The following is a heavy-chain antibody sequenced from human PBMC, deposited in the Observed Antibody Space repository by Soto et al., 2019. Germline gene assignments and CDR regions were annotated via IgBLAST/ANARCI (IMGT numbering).Heavy chain of an antibody. CDR2: LDAGKGDT. J-gene: IGHJ4*02. D-gene: IGHD4-17*01. CDR3: ATEGLRPTTAY. V-gene: IGHV1-3*01. Sequence: QLHLVQSGTEVKKPGASVTISCEASGYTLTTYPINWVCQAPGQRLEWMGWLDAGKGDTRYSQTFRGRVTFTRDTSENTAYMELSDLTSADAASYYCATEGLRPTTAYWGQGTQVTVSS. CDR1: GYTLTTYP.